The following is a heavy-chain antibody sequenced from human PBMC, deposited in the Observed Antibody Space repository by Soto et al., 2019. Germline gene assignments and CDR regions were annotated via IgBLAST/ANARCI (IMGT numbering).Heavy chain of an antibody. CDR2: ISYDGSNK. V-gene: IGHV3-30*18. J-gene: IGHJ4*02. CDR3: SKSTLVVVTATYFDY. CDR1: GFTFSSYG. Sequence: QVQLVESGGGVVQPGRSLRLSCAASGFTFSSYGMHWVRQAPGKGLEWVAVISYDGSNKYYADSVKGRFTISRDNSKNTLYLQMNSLRAEDTAVYYCSKSTLVVVTATYFDYWVQGTLVTVSA. D-gene: IGHD2-21*02.